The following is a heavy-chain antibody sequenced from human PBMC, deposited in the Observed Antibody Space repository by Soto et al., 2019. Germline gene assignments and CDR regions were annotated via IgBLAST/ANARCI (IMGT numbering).Heavy chain of an antibody. CDR2: ISYHGRDK. Sequence: GGSLRLSCAASGFTFSNYGMHWVRQAPGKGLEWVAVISYHGRDKYYADTVKGQFTISRDNSKNTLYLEMNSLRAEDTAVYYCAKGHLMTTVTTVGYWGQGT. D-gene: IGHD4-17*01. V-gene: IGHV3-30*18. CDR1: GFTFSNYG. CDR3: AKGHLMTTVTTVGY. J-gene: IGHJ4*02.